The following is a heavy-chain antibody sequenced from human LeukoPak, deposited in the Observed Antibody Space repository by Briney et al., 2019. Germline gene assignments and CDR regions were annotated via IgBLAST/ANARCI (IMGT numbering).Heavy chain of an antibody. V-gene: IGHV4-59*08. CDR1: GGSISSYY. CDR2: IYYSGST. J-gene: IGHJ4*02. Sequence: PSETLSLTCTVSGGSISSYYWSWIRPPPGKGLEWIGYIYYSGSTNYNPSLKSLATISVDTSKNQFSLKLSSVTAADTAVYYGARRDAVFDYWGQGTLVTVSS. CDR3: ARRDAVFDY.